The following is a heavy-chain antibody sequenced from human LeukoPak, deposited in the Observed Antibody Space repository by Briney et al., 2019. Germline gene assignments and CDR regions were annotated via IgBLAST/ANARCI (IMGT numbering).Heavy chain of an antibody. V-gene: IGHV4-4*09. CDR2: IYTSGST. J-gene: IGHJ4*02. Sequence: SETLSLTCTVSGGSISSYYWSWIRQPPGKGLEGIGYIYTSGSTNYNPSLKSRGTISVDTSKSQYSLKLSSVTAADTAVYYCARSLDYDTLTGYYRQPTYFDYWGQGTLVTVSS. CDR3: ARSLDYDTLTGYYRQPTYFDY. D-gene: IGHD3-9*01. CDR1: GGSISSYY.